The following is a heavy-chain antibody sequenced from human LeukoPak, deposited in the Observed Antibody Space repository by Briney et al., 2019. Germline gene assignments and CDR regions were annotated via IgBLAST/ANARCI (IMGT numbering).Heavy chain of an antibody. V-gene: IGHV1-8*01. J-gene: IGHJ4*02. D-gene: IGHD2-15*01. CDR1: GYTFTSYD. CDR3: ARTYPRGYCSGGSCSATFDY. Sequence: APVKVSCKASGYTFTSYDINWVRQATGQGLERMGWMNPNSGNTGYAQKFQGRVTMTRNTSISTAYMELSSLRSEDTAVYYCARTYPRGYCSGGSCSATFDYWGQGTLVTVSS. CDR2: MNPNSGNT.